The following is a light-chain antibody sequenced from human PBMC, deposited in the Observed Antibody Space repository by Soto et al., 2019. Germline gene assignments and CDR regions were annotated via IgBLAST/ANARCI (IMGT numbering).Light chain of an antibody. CDR2: EDN. CDR1: SGSIATSY. J-gene: IGLJ3*02. V-gene: IGLV6-57*04. CDR3: QSYDSSTRV. Sequence: NFMLTQPPSVSESPGKTVTISCTRSSGSIATSYVQWYQQRPGSAPTTMIYEDNQRPSGVPDRFSGSIDSSSNSASLTISGLKTEDEADYYCQSYDSSTRVFGGGTKLTVL.